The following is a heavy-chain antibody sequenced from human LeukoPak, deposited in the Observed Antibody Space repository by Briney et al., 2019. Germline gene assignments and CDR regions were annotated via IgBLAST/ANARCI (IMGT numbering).Heavy chain of an antibody. Sequence: GGSLRLSCAASGFTFSSYAMSWVRQAPGKGLEWVSAISGSGGSTYYADSVKGRFTISRDNSKNTLYLQMNSLRAEDTAVYYCAKDLYSSGWQWVRMDVWGQGSTVTVSS. CDR3: AKDLYSSGWQWVRMDV. CDR1: GFTFSSYA. CDR2: ISGSGGST. J-gene: IGHJ6*02. D-gene: IGHD6-25*01. V-gene: IGHV3-23*01.